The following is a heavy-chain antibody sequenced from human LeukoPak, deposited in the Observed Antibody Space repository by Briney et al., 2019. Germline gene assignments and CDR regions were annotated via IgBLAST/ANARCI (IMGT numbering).Heavy chain of an antibody. Sequence: PGGSLRLSCAASGVTFSSYSMNWVRQPPGKGLEWVSYISSSSSTIYYADSVKGRFTISRDNAKNSLYLQMNSLRAEDTAVYYCARDNSPMTPVTTDAFDIWGQGTMVTVSS. CDR1: GVTFSSYS. V-gene: IGHV3-48*01. J-gene: IGHJ3*02. CDR2: ISSSSSTI. D-gene: IGHD4-17*01. CDR3: ARDNSPMTPVTTDAFDI.